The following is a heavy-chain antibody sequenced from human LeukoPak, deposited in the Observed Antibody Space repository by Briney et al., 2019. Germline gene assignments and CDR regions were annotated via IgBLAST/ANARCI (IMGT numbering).Heavy chain of an antibody. Sequence: PGGSLRLSCAASGFTFDDYGMHWVRQAPGKGVEWVSLISGDGGSSHQADSVKGRFTISRDNSKNSLYLQMNSLRTEDTALYYCAKDMGGSGRNWASNWFDPWGQGTLVTVSS. CDR3: AKDMGGSGRNWASNWFDP. V-gene: IGHV3-43*02. D-gene: IGHD1-26*01. CDR2: ISGDGGSS. J-gene: IGHJ5*02. CDR1: GFTFDDYG.